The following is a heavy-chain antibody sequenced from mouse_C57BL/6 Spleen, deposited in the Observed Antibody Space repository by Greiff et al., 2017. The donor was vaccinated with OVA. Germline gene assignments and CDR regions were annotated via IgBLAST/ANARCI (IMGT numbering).Heavy chain of an antibody. CDR2: ISNGGGST. J-gene: IGHJ1*03. CDR3: ARRRGLPWYFDV. D-gene: IGHD2-2*01. Sequence: EVQLVESGGGLVQPGGSLKLSCAASGFTFSDYYMYWVRQTPEKRLEWVAYISNGGGSTYYPDTVKGRFTISRDNAKNTLYLQMSRLKSEDTAMYYCARRRGLPWYFDVWGTGTTVTVSS. V-gene: IGHV5-12*01. CDR1: GFTFSDYY.